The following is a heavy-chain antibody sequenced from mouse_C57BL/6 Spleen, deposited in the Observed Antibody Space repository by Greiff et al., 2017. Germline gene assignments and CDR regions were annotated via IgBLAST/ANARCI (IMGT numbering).Heavy chain of an antibody. CDR3: ARSRLFYAMDY. J-gene: IGHJ4*01. V-gene: IGHV1-54*01. D-gene: IGHD3-3*01. Sequence: LVESGAELVRPGTSVKVSCKASGYAFTNYSIEWVKQRPGQGLEWIGVINPGSGGTNYNEKFKGKATLTADKSSSTAYMQRSSLTSEDAAVYFGARSRLFYAMDYWGQGTSVTVSS. CDR2: INPGSGGT. CDR1: GYAFTNYS.